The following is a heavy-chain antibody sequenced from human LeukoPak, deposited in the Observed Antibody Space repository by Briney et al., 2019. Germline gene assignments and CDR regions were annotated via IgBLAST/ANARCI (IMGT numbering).Heavy chain of an antibody. Sequence: GGSLRLSCAASRFTFSSYGMHWVRQAPGKGLEWVAFIRYDGSNKYYADSVKGRFTISRDNSKNTLYLQMNSLRAEDTAVYYCAKDPRHGSGTYSYYYFFYYMDVWGKGTTVTISS. CDR1: RFTFSSYG. CDR2: IRYDGSNK. J-gene: IGHJ6*03. V-gene: IGHV3-30*02. D-gene: IGHD3-10*01. CDR3: AKDPRHGSGTYSYYYFFYYMDV.